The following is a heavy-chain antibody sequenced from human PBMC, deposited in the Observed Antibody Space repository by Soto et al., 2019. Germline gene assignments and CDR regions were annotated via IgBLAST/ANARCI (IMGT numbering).Heavy chain of an antibody. CDR3: ARPGYYDSSGFFNFDY. CDR1: GYSFNTYW. CDR2: IYPGDSDT. D-gene: IGHD3-22*01. V-gene: IGHV5-51*01. J-gene: IGHJ4*02. Sequence: GESLKISCKASGYSFNTYWIGWVRQLPVKGLEWMGIIYPGDSDTRYSPSFQGQVTISADKSITTVYLQWNSLKASDTAIYYCARPGYYDSSGFFNFDYWGQGTLVTV.